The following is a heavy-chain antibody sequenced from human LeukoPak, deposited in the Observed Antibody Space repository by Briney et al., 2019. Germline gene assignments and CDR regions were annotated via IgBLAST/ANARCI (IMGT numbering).Heavy chain of an antibody. V-gene: IGHV3-66*04. CDR2: IYSGGST. J-gene: IGHJ4*02. CDR1: GFTVSSNY. D-gene: IGHD2-2*01. Sequence: GGSLRLSCAASGFTVSSNYMSWVRQAPGKGLEWVSVIYSGGSTYYADSVKGRFTIARDNARNSLHLQMNSLRAEDTAVYYCARLRCDVTSCFGKYYFDHWGQGTLVTVSS. CDR3: ARLRCDVTSCFGKYYFDH.